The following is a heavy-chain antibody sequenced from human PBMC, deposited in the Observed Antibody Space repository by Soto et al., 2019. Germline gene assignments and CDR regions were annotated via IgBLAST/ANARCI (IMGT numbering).Heavy chain of an antibody. Sequence: GESLKISCKGSGYSFTSYWISWVRQMPGKGLEWMGRIDPSDSYTNYSPSFQGHVTISADKSISTAYLQWSSLKASDTAMYYCARGRSPRNWFDPWGQGTLVTVSS. D-gene: IGHD1-26*01. CDR1: GYSFTSYW. J-gene: IGHJ5*02. V-gene: IGHV5-10-1*01. CDR3: ARGRSPRNWFDP. CDR2: IDPSDSYT.